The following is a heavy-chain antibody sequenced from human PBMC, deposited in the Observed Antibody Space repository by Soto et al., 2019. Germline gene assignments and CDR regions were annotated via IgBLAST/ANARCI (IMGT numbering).Heavy chain of an antibody. CDR3: LSTWYYYYYGMDV. V-gene: IGHV4-39*01. Sequence: QLQLQESGPGLVKPSETLSLTCTVSGGSISSSSYYWGWIRQPPGKGLEWIGSIYYSGSTYYNPPLKSRVPIAVDTSKNQFSLKLSSVTAADTAVYYCLSTWYYYYYGMDVWGQGTTVTVSS. CDR1: GGSISSSSYY. D-gene: IGHD1-26*01. CDR2: IYYSGST. J-gene: IGHJ6*02.